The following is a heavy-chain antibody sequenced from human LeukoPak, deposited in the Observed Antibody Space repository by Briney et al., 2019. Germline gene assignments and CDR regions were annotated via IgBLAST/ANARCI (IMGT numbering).Heavy chain of an antibody. CDR2: ISAYNGNT. J-gene: IGHJ6*03. V-gene: IGHV1-18*01. CDR3: ARGTKAMVRGVIITRYYYYMDV. Sequence: VASVKVSCKASGYTFTSYGISWVRQAPGQGLEWMGWISAYNGNTNYAQKLQGRVTMTTDTSTSTAYMELRSLRSDDTAVYYCARGTKAMVRGVIITRYYYYMDVWGKGTTVTVSS. CDR1: GYTFTSYG. D-gene: IGHD3-10*01.